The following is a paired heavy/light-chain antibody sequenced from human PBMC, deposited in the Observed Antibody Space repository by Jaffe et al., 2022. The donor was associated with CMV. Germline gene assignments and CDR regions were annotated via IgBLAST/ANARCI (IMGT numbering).Light chain of an antibody. CDR2: AAS. CDR3: QQSYSIPFT. V-gene: IGKV1-39*01. Sequence: DIQMTQSPSSLSASVGDRVTITCRASQTISSYLNWYQQKAGKAPKLLISAASSLQSGVPSRFSGSGSGTDFTLTISSLQPEDFATYHCQQSYSIPFTFGPGTKVDIK. CDR1: QTISSY. J-gene: IGKJ3*01.
Heavy chain of an antibody. CDR2: IYYSGST. V-gene: IGHV4-59*08. CDR1: GGSISRYY. Sequence: QVQLQESGPGLVKPSETLSLTCTVSGGSISRYYWSWIRQPPGKGLEWIGSIYYSGSTNYNPSLKSRLTISVDTSKNQFSLKLTSVTAADTAVYHCARGAYSANSDYWGQGTLVTVSS. D-gene: IGHD4-4*01. J-gene: IGHJ4*02. CDR3: ARGAYSANSDY.